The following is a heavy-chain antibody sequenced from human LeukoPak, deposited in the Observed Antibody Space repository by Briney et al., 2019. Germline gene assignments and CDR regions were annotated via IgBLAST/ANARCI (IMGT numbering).Heavy chain of an antibody. D-gene: IGHD3-10*01. CDR1: GGSITSGGYS. V-gene: IGHV4-30-2*01. CDR2: IYHSGST. Sequence: TLSLTCAASGGSITSGGYSWSWIAQPPGQDLVWIGYIYHSGSTDYNPSLKSRVTISVDRSKNQFSLKLSSVTAADTAVYYCARGIVGSATFDYWGQGTLVTVSS. CDR3: ARGIVGSATFDY. J-gene: IGHJ4*02.